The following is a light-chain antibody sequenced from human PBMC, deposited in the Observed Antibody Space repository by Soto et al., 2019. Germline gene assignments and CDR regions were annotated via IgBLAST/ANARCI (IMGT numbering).Light chain of an antibody. CDR2: GAS. CDR3: QQRSNWPPLT. J-gene: IGKJ5*01. Sequence: EIVLTQSPATLSLSPGERATLSCRASQSVNSYLAWYQHKPGQDPRLLIYGASNSATGIPARFSGSGSGTDFTLTISSLEPEDFAVYYCQQRSNWPPLTFGQGTRLEIK. CDR1: QSVNSY. V-gene: IGKV3-11*01.